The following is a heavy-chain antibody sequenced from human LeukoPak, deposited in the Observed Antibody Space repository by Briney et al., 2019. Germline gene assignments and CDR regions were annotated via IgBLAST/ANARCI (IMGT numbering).Heavy chain of an antibody. D-gene: IGHD1-26*01. Sequence: PGGSLRLSCAASGFTLSRYWMSWVRQAPGEGPEWVANIKQDESEKDYADSVRGRFTISRDNAKNSLYLQMNSLRAEDTALYYCATYSGVHHKTFDDWGQGTLVTVS. CDR3: ATYSGVHHKTFDD. CDR1: GFTLSRYW. V-gene: IGHV3-7*03. CDR2: IKQDESEK. J-gene: IGHJ4*02.